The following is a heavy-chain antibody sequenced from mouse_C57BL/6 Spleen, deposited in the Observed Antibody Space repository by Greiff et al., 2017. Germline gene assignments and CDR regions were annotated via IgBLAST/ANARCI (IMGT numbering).Heavy chain of an antibody. D-gene: IGHD1-1*01. Sequence: VQLQQSGAELVRPGASVTLSCKASGYTFTDYEMHWVKQTPVHGLEWIGAIDPETGGTAYNQKFRGKAILTADKSSSTAYMELRSLTSEDSAVYYCTRCLHYYGSSPWYFDYWGQGTALTVSS. J-gene: IGHJ2*01. CDR1: GYTFTDYE. CDR2: IDPETGGT. CDR3: TRCLHYYGSSPWYFDY. V-gene: IGHV1-15*01.